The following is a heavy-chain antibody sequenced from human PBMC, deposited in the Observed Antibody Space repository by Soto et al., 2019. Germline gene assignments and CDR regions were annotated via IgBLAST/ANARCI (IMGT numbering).Heavy chain of an antibody. CDR2: INHSGST. CDR1: GGSFSGYY. Sequence: SETLSLTCAVYGGSFSGYYWSWIRQPPGKGLEWIGEINHSGSTNYNPSLKSRVTLSVDTSKSQFSLKLSSVTAADTAVYCCASLYSSSLYYYYYGLDVWGQGTTVTVSS. J-gene: IGHJ6*02. V-gene: IGHV4-34*01. CDR3: ASLYSSSLYYYYYGLDV. D-gene: IGHD6-6*01.